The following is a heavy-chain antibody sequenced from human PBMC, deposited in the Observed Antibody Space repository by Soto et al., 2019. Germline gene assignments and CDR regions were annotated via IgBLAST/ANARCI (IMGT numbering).Heavy chain of an antibody. J-gene: IGHJ4*02. CDR1: GYTFSSYF. Sequence: QVQLVQSGAEVKKPGASVTASCKASGYTFSSYFISWVRQAPGQGLEWMGWIIGYNGNTNYAQNLQGRVTMTTDTSTSTAYMELRSLRYDDTAVYYCARDLPPVDYWGQGTLVTVSS. CDR3: ARDLPPVDY. CDR2: IIGYNGNT. V-gene: IGHV1-18*01.